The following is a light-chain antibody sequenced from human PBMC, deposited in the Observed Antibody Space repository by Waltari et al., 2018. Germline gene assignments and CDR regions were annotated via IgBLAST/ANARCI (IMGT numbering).Light chain of an antibody. CDR2: QAP. V-gene: IGKV1-5*03. J-gene: IGKJ3*01. CDR3: QQYNTYVT. CDR1: QSISNW. Sequence: DIQMTQSPSTLSASLGDRVTITCRASQSISNWLAWYQQKPGKAPKLLIYQAPSLESGVPSRFSGSGSGTEFTLTISGLQPGDFATYYCQQYNTYVTFGPGTKVDIE.